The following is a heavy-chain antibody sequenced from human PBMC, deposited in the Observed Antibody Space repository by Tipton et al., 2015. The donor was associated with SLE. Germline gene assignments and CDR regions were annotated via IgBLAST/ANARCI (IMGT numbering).Heavy chain of an antibody. CDR2: ISSNGGST. Sequence: GSLRLSCAASGFTFSSYAMHWVRQAPGKGLEYVSAISSNGGSTYYANSVKGRFTISRDNSKNTLYLQMNSLRAEDTAVYYCAREGGKDGDYDYYYYGMDVWGQGTTVTVSS. J-gene: IGHJ6*02. D-gene: IGHD4-17*01. CDR1: GFTFSSYA. V-gene: IGHV3-64*01. CDR3: AREGGKDGDYDYYYYGMDV.